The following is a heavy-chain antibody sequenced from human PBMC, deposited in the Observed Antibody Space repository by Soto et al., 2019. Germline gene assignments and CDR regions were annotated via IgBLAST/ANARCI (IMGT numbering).Heavy chain of an antibody. CDR1: GDTFTDHT. CDR3: ASGDCSGGRCYSDFAF. D-gene: IGHD2-15*01. V-gene: IGHV1-69*02. J-gene: IGHJ4*02. Sequence: QVHLVQSGAEVKKPGSSVKVSCKASGDTFTDHTVTWVRQAPGQGLEWMGRSVPTLGMANYAQTFQGRVTITADNSMTTAYLELTGLTSDDSAVYYCASGDCSGGRCYSDFAFWGQGTLVTVSS. CDR2: SVPTLGMA.